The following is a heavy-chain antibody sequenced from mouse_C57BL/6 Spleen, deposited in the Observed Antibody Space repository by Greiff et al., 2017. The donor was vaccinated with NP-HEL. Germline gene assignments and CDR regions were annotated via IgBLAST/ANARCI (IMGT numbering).Heavy chain of an antibody. CDR1: GYSITSGYY. J-gene: IGHJ3*01. D-gene: IGHD2-3*01. CDR2: ISYDGSN. Sequence: ESGPGLVKPSQSLSLTCSVTGYSITSGYYWNWIRQFPGNKLEWMGYISYDGSNNYNPSLKNRISITRDTSKNQFFLKLNSVTTEDTATYYCARSYYDGYYGFAYWGQGTLVTVSA. V-gene: IGHV3-6*01. CDR3: ARSYYDGYYGFAY.